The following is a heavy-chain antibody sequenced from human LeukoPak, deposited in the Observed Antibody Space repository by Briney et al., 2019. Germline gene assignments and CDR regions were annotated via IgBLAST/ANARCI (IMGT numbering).Heavy chain of an antibody. V-gene: IGHV4-59*01. CDR3: ARGIGQWLAFDY. CDR2: IYYSWST. CDR1: GGSFSGYY. Sequence: PSETLSLTCAVSGGSFSGYYWSWIRQPPGKGLEWVGHIYYSWSTNYNPSLKSRVTISVDTSRNQFSLKLNSVTAADTAVYYCARGIGQWLAFDYWGQGTPVTVSS. D-gene: IGHD6-19*01. J-gene: IGHJ4*02.